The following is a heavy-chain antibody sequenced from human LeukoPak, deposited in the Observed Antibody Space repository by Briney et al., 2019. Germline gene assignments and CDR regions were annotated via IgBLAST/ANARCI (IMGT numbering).Heavy chain of an antibody. CDR2: IYYSGST. CDR1: GGSISSYY. J-gene: IGHJ4*02. Sequence: SETLSLTCTVSGGSISSYYWSWIRQPPGKGLEWIGYIYYSGSTNYNPSLKSRVTISVDTSKNQFSLKLSSVTAADTAVYYCARGLYYDILTGSYYFDYWGQGTLVTVSS. CDR3: ARGLYYDILTGSYYFDY. V-gene: IGHV4-59*12. D-gene: IGHD3-9*01.